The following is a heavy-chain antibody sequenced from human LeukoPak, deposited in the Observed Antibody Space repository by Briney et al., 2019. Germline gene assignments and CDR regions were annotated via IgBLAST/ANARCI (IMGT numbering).Heavy chain of an antibody. V-gene: IGHV5-51*01. D-gene: IGHD5-18*01. CDR1: GYSFTDYW. CDR2: IYPGDSDT. CDR3: ARRREYGYAD. J-gene: IGHJ4*02. Sequence: GESLKISCQGSGYSFTDYWIAWVRQMPGKGLEWMGIIYPGDSDTRYSPSFQGQVTISADKSITTAYLQWSSLKASDTAMYYCARRREYGYADWGQGTLVTVSS.